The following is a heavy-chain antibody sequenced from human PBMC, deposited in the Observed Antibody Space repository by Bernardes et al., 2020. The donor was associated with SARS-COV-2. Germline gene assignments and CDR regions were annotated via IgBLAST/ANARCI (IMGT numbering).Heavy chain of an antibody. CDR3: ARDPGDCSSTSCSTENFDY. Sequence: SVKVSCKASGGTFSSYTISWVRQAPGQGLEWMGRIIPILGIANYAQKFQGRVTITADKSTSTAYMELSSLRSEDTAVYYCARDPGDCSSTSCSTENFDYWGQGTLVTVSS. CDR2: IIPILGIA. V-gene: IGHV1-69*04. D-gene: IGHD2-2*02. J-gene: IGHJ4*02. CDR1: GGTFSSYT.